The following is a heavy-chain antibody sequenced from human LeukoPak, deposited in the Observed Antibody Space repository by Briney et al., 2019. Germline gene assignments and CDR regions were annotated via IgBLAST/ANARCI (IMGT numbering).Heavy chain of an antibody. CDR2: INPSGGST. CDR3: ARVPIAAANDDAFDI. D-gene: IGHD6-13*01. J-gene: IGHJ3*02. Sequence: ASVKVSCKASGYTFTSYYMHWVRQAPGQGLEWMGIINPSGGSTSYAQKFQGRVTMTRDMSTSTVYMELSSLRSEDTAVYYCARVPIAAANDDAFDIWGQGTMVTVSS. CDR1: GYTFTSYY. V-gene: IGHV1-46*01.